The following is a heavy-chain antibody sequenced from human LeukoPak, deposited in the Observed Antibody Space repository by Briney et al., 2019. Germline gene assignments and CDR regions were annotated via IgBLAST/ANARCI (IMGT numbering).Heavy chain of an antibody. CDR3: ASTLYSYGRFDY. V-gene: IGHV3-9*01. CDR1: GFTFDDYA. CDR2: ISWNSGSI. Sequence: PGGSLRLSCAASGFTFDDYAMHWVRQAPGKGLEWVSGISWNSGSIGYADSVKGRFTISRDNAKNSLYLQMNSLRAEDTAGYYCASTLYSYGRFDYWGQGTLVTVSS. J-gene: IGHJ4*02. D-gene: IGHD5-18*01.